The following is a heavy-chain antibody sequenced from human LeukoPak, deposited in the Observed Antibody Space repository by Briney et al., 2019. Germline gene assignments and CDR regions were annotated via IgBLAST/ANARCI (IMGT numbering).Heavy chain of an antibody. V-gene: IGHV3-23*01. D-gene: IGHD6-13*01. CDR1: GFIFSSYA. CDR2: ISGSGYTT. CDR3: AKGSSEGSWFDY. J-gene: IGHJ4*02. Sequence: PGGSLRLSCAASGFIFSSYAMSWVRQAPGKGLEWVSAISGSGYTTYYADSVKGRFTISRDNSKNTLYLQMDSLRVEDRAVYYCAKGSSEGSWFDYWGQGTLVIVSS.